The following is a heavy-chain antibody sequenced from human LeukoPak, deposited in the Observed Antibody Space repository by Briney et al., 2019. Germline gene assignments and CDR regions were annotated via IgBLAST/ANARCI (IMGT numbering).Heavy chain of an antibody. V-gene: IGHV3-23*01. D-gene: IGHD4-17*01. CDR1: GGSISSYY. J-gene: IGHJ4*02. Sequence: ETLSLTCTISGGSISSYYWSWIRQPPGKGLEWVSGISGSGGSTYYADSVKGRFTISRDNSKSTMYLQMNSLRAEDTAVYYCAKRNYGEIDYWGQGTLVTVSS. CDR2: ISGSGGST. CDR3: AKRNYGEIDY.